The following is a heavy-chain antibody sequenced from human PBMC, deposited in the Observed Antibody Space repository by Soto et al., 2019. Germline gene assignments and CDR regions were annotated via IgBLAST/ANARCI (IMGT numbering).Heavy chain of an antibody. Sequence: SETLSLTCTVSGVSVSSGSFYWAWIRQPPGKGLEWIGFGSYSGTTNYKPSLKSRVTISVDASRSQISLKVSSLTAADTAVYYCARGATVTQYDYWGQGTLVTVSS. CDR2: GSYSGTT. CDR3: ARGATVTQYDY. CDR1: GVSVSSGSFY. J-gene: IGHJ4*02. V-gene: IGHV4-61*01. D-gene: IGHD4-17*01.